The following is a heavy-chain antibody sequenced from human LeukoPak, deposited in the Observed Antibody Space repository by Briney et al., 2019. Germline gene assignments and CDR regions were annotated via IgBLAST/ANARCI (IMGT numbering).Heavy chain of an antibody. D-gene: IGHD3-22*01. J-gene: IGHJ3*02. CDR1: GFTFSNAW. Sequence: GGSLRLSCAASGFTFSNAWMSWVRQAPGKGLEWVGRIKSKTDGGTTDYAAPVKGRFTISRDDSKNTLYLQMNSLKTEDTAVYYCTTAYYYDSSGDAFDIWGQGTMVTVSS. CDR2: IKSKTDGGTT. CDR3: TTAYYYDSSGDAFDI. V-gene: IGHV3-15*01.